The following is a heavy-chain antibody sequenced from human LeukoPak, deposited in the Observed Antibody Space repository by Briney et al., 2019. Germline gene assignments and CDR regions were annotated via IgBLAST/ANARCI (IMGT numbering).Heavy chain of an antibody. J-gene: IGHJ4*02. V-gene: IGHV3-11*01. CDR1: GFSFSDYY. D-gene: IGHD3-16*02. Sequence: PGGSLRLSCAASGFSFSDYYMSWIRQAPGKGLEWVSYMSSSGDTIYYADSVKGRFTISRDNAKNSLFLQMNSLRAEDMAVYYCAKEGLNSFDYWGQGTLVTVSS. CDR3: AKEGLNSFDY. CDR2: MSSSGDTI.